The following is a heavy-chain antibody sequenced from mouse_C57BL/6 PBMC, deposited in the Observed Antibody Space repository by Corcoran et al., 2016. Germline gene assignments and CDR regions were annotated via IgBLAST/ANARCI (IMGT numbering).Heavy chain of an antibody. Sequence: EVQLQQSGPELVKPGASVKISCKASGYTFTDYYMNWVKQSHGKSLEWIGDITPNNGGTSYNQKFKGKATLTVDKSSSTAYMELRSLTSEDSAVYYCASARVYDGYFYYAMDYWGQGTSVTVSS. J-gene: IGHJ4*01. CDR1: GYTFTDYY. CDR3: ASARVYDGYFYYAMDY. CDR2: ITPNNGGT. V-gene: IGHV1-26*01. D-gene: IGHD2-3*01.